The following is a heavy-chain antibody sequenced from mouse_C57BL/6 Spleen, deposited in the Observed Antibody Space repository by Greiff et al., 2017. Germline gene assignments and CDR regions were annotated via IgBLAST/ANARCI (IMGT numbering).Heavy chain of an antibody. J-gene: IGHJ4*01. V-gene: IGHV1-78*01. CDR1: GYTFTDHT. Sequence: QVQLQQSDAELVKPGASVKISCKVSGYTFTDHTIHWMKQRPEQGLEWIGYIYPRDGSTKYNEKFKGKATLTADKSSSTDYMQLNSLTSEDSAVYFCARSSYDYDEWCYYSMDYWGQGTSVTVSS. CDR3: ARSSYDYDEWCYYSMDY. CDR2: IYPRDGST. D-gene: IGHD2-4*01.